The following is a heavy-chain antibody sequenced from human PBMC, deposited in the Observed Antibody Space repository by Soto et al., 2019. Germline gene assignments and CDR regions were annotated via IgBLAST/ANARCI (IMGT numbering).Heavy chain of an antibody. CDR2: IYYRGST. J-gene: IGHJ3*02. CDR1: GGSISSYY. D-gene: IGHD3-22*01. Sequence: SVTISHTCTVSGGSISSYYWRRIRQPPGKGLEWIGYIYYRGSTNYNPSLKSRVTISVDTSKNQFSLKLSSVTAADTAVYYCARDIGGYYYDSSGPLNAFDIWGQGTMVTVSS. V-gene: IGHV4-59*01. CDR3: ARDIGGYYYDSSGPLNAFDI.